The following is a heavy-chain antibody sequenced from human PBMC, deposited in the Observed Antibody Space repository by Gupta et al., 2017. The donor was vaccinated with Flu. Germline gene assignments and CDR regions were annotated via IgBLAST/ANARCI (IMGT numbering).Heavy chain of an antibody. CDR1: GFTFSSYG. V-gene: IGHV3-30*18. CDR2: ISYDGSNK. J-gene: IGHJ4*02. D-gene: IGHD3-3*01. Sequence: QVQLVESGGGVVQPGRSLRLSCAASGFTFSSYGLPWVRQAPGKGLEWVAVISYDGSNKYYADSVKGRFTISRDNSKNTLYLQMNSLRAEDTAVYYCAKDQTIFGVVTPDYWGQGTLVTVSS. CDR3: AKDQTIFGVVTPDY.